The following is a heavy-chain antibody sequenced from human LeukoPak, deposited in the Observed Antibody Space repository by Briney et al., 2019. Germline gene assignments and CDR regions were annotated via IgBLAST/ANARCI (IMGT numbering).Heavy chain of an antibody. Sequence: SQTLSLTCAVSGGSISSGGYSWSWIRQPPGKGLEWIGYIYHSGSTYYNPSLKSRVTISVDRSKNQFSLKLSSVTAADTAVYYCASITMIVADAFDIWGQGTMVTASS. J-gene: IGHJ3*02. D-gene: IGHD3-22*01. CDR1: GGSISSGGYS. CDR2: IYHSGST. V-gene: IGHV4-30-2*01. CDR3: ASITMIVADAFDI.